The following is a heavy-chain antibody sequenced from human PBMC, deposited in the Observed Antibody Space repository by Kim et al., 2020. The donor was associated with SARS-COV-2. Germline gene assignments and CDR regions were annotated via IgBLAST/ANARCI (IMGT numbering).Heavy chain of an antibody. J-gene: IGHJ4*01. D-gene: IGHD3-9*01. CDR1: GGSFSGYY. Sequence: SETLSLTCAVYGGSFSGYYWSWIRQPPGKGLEWIGEINHSGSTNYNPSLKSRVTISVDTSKNQFSLKLSSVTAADTAVYYCARGLQYYDILTGYPAPHF. CDR3: ARGLQYYDILTGYPAPHF. V-gene: IGHV4-34*01. CDR2: INHSGST.